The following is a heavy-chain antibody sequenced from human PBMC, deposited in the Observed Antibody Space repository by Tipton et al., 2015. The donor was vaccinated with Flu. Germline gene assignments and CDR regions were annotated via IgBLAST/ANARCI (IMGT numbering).Heavy chain of an antibody. V-gene: IGHV4-34*01. Sequence: TLSLTCAVYGGSLSGYYWTWIRQPPGKGLEWIGEINHSGITNYNPPLKSRVTMSVDTSKNQFSLKLSSVTAADTAVYYCARASGSGTYVIFDYWGQGTLVTVSS. CDR3: ARASGSGTYVIFDY. D-gene: IGHD3-10*01. CDR1: GGSLSGYY. J-gene: IGHJ4*02. CDR2: INHSGIT.